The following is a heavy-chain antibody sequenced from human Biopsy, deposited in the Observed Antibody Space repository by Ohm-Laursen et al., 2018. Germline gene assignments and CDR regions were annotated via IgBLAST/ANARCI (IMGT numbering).Heavy chain of an antibody. J-gene: IGHJ5*02. V-gene: IGHV4-39*01. CDR3: ARHPTGFWFDP. CDR1: GGSISSSTTYY. Sequence: PPGTLSLTCTVSGGSISSSTTYYWAWLRQPPGKGLEWIGSIYNTETTFYNPSLKSQVTISVDTSTNQFSLKVSSVTAADTALYFCARHPTGFWFDPWGHGTLVTVSS. CDR2: IYNTETT.